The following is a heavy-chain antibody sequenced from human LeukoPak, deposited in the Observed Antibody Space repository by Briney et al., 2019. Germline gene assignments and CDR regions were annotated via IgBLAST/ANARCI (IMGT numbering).Heavy chain of an antibody. Sequence: GGSLRLSCAASGFTFSSYAMHWVRQAPGKGLEWVAVISYDGSNKYYADSVKGRFTISRDNSKNTLYLQMNSLRAEDTAVYYCAKVDTAMATAHFYYYYYGMDVWGQGTTVTVSS. CDR1: GFTFSSYA. CDR3: AKVDTAMATAHFYYYYYGMDV. D-gene: IGHD5-18*01. V-gene: IGHV3-30-3*01. J-gene: IGHJ6*02. CDR2: ISYDGSNK.